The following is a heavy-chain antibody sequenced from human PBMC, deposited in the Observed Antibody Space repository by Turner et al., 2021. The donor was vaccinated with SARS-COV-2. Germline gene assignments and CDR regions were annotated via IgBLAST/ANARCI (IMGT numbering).Heavy chain of an antibody. CDR3: ARGDSSSWLTY. V-gene: IGHV3-66*01. CDR1: GFTVSSNY. D-gene: IGHD6-13*01. CDR2: IYSGGTT. J-gene: IGHJ4*02. Sequence: EVQLVESGGGLVQPGGSLRLSCAASGFTVSSNYMSWVRQAPGKVLEWVSIIYSGGTTYYADSVKGRFTISRDNSKNTLYLQMNSLSAEDTAVYYCARGDSSSWLTYWGQGTLVTVSS.